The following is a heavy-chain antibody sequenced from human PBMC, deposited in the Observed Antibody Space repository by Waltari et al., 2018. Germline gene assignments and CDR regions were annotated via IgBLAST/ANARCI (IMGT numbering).Heavy chain of an antibody. Sequence: VQLQESGPGLVKPSETLSLTCTVSGGSISSHYWSWIRQPPGKGLEWVANIKQDGSEKYYVDSVKGRFTISRDNAKNSLYLQMNSLRAEDTAVYYCARAGSGYDLILFDYWGQGTLVTVSS. CDR3: ARAGSGYDLILFDY. V-gene: IGHV3-7*01. CDR1: GGSISSHY. D-gene: IGHD5-12*01. CDR2: IKQDGSEK. J-gene: IGHJ4*02.